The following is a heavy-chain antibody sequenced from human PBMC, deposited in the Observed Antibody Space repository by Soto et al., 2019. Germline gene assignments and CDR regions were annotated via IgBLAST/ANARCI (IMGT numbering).Heavy chain of an antibody. CDR2: IYPGDSDT. V-gene: IGHV5-51*01. CDR1: AYSFTTFS. Sequence: EVQLVQSGAEVKKPGESLKISCKGSAYSFTTFSIAWVRQVPGKGLEWMGNIYPGDSDTRYSPSFQGQVTISADKSISTASLQWSSLKASDTAMYYCARRVADYASGSYRGKYYHYYGMDVWGQGTTVTVSS. CDR3: ARRVADYASGSYRGKYYHYYGMDV. J-gene: IGHJ6*02. D-gene: IGHD3-10*01.